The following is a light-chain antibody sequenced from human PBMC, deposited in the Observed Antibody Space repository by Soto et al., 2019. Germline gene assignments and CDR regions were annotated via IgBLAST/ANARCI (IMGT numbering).Light chain of an antibody. V-gene: IGKV1-27*01. Sequence: DIQLTQSPSFLSASVGDRVTITCRASQAISTYLVWYQQKPGTVPKLLIFAASTLQSGVPSRFSGSGSGTDFTLTISSLQPEDVATYYCQNYNGAPWTFGQGTKVEIK. CDR3: QNYNGAPWT. J-gene: IGKJ1*01. CDR2: AAS. CDR1: QAISTY.